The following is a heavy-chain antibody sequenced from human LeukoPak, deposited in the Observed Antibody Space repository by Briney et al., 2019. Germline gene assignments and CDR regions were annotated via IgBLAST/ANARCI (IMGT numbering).Heavy chain of an antibody. V-gene: IGHV3-15*01. CDR1: GFTFSNAW. CDR3: TTAEVRAKTPNYSGYDFDY. D-gene: IGHD5-12*01. Sequence: PGGSLRLSCAASGFTFSNAWMSWVRQAPGKGLEWVGRIKSKTDGGTTDYAAPVKGRFTISRDDSKNTLYLQMNSLKTEDTAVYYCTTAEVRAKTPNYSGYDFDYWGQGTLVTVSS. CDR2: IKSKTDGGTT. J-gene: IGHJ4*02.